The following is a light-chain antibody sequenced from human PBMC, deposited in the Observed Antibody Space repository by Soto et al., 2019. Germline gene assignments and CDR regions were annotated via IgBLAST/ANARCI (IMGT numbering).Light chain of an antibody. CDR1: SSDVGGYNY. Sequence: QSVLTQPASVSGSPGQSITISCTGTSSDVGGYNYVSWYQQHPGKAPKLMIYDVSNRPSGVSNRFSGSKSGNTGSLTISGLQAEDEADYYCSSYTSRSTLVVFGGGTKLTVL. V-gene: IGLV2-14*01. CDR2: DVS. J-gene: IGLJ2*01. CDR3: SSYTSRSTLVV.